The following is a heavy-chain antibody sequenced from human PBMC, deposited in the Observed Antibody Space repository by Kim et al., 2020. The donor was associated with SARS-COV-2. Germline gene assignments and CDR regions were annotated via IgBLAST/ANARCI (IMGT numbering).Heavy chain of an antibody. CDR2: INHSGST. Sequence: SETLSLTCAVYGGSFSGYYWSWIRQPPGKGLEWIGEINHSGSTNYNPSLKSRVTISVDTSKNQFSLKLSSVTAADTAVYYCARASRRRGEDVWGQGTTVTVSS. J-gene: IGHJ6*02. CDR1: GGSFSGYY. V-gene: IGHV4-34*01. CDR3: ARASRRRGEDV. D-gene: IGHD3-16*01.